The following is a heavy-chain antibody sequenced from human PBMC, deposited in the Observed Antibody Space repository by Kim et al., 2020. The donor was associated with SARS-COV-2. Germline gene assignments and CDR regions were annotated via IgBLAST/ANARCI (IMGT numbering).Heavy chain of an antibody. J-gene: IGHJ6*02. CDR1: GFTFSSYE. CDR2: ISSSGSTI. Sequence: GGSLRLSCAASGFTFSSYEMNWVRQAPGKGLEWVSYISSSGSTIYYADSVKGRFTISRDNAKNSLYLQMNSLRAEDTAVYYCAGNPGVDGYNRFAVYYYYYYGMDVWGQGTTVTVSS. D-gene: IGHD5-12*01. CDR3: AGNPGVDGYNRFAVYYYYYYGMDV. V-gene: IGHV3-48*03.